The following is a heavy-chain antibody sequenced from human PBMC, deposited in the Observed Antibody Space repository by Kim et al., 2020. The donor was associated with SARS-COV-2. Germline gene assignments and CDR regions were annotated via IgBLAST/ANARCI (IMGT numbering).Heavy chain of an antibody. V-gene: IGHV3-30*04. Sequence: GGSLRLSCAASGFTFSSYAMHWVRQAPGKGLEWVAVISYDGSNKYYADSVKGRFTISRDNSKNTLYLQMNSLRAEDTAVYYCARGYYYDSSGYYYYYYGMDVWGQGTTVTVSS. CDR2: ISYDGSNK. D-gene: IGHD3-22*01. CDR3: ARGYYYDSSGYYYYYYGMDV. J-gene: IGHJ6*02. CDR1: GFTFSSYA.